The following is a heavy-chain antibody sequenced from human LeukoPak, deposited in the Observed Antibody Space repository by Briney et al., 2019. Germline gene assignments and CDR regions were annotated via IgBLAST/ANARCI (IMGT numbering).Heavy chain of an antibody. CDR2: IKSKTDGGTT. D-gene: IGHD3-10*01. V-gene: IGHV3-15*01. J-gene: IGHJ4*02. Sequence: PGGSLGLSCAASGFTFSNAWMSWVRQAPGKGLEWVGRIKSKTDGGTTDYAAPVKGRFTISRDDSKNTLYLQMNSLKTEDTAVYYCTTDLWFGELPYYFDYWGQGTLVTVSS. CDR1: GFTFSNAW. CDR3: TTDLWFGELPYYFDY.